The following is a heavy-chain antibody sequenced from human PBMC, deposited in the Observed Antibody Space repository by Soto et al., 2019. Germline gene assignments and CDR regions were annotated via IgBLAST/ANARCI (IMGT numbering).Heavy chain of an antibody. Sequence: QVQLVQSGAEVTQPGASVKVSCKTSGYTFTEYGISWFRQAPGQGLEWMGWISHYNGKTNYIQEIQHRVTITTDTSSTTVYMDLRTLKSDDTAIYFCARADHGDTTMSTFDHWGQGTLVTVSS. J-gene: IGHJ4*02. CDR2: ISHYNGKT. CDR1: GYTFTEYG. V-gene: IGHV1-18*01. D-gene: IGHD4-17*01. CDR3: ARADHGDTTMSTFDH.